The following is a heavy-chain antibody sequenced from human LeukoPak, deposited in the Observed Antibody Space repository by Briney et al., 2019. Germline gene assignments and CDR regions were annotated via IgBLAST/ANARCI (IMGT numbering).Heavy chain of an antibody. J-gene: IGHJ4*02. CDR1: GGSISSGSYY. CDR2: IYTSGST. D-gene: IGHD3-22*01. V-gene: IGHV4-61*02. Sequence: SETLSLTCTVSGGSISSGSYYWSWIRQPAGKGLEWIGRIYTSGSTNYHPSLKCRVTISVDTSKNQFSLKLSSVTAADTAVYYCARVPRGGYSVTVDYWGQGTLVTVSS. CDR3: ARVPRGGYSVTVDY.